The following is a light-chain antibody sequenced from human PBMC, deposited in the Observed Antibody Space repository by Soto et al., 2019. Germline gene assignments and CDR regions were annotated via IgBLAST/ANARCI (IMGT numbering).Light chain of an antibody. Sequence: EIELTQSPATLSLSPGETATLSCGASQSVTSNYFAWYQQKPGLAPRLLIYDAFSRATGIPDRFSGSGSGTDFTLTINSLEPEDFAVYYCQQYVLLPTFGQGTKVEIK. CDR3: QQYVLLPT. J-gene: IGKJ1*01. CDR2: DAF. CDR1: QSVTSNY. V-gene: IGKV3D-20*01.